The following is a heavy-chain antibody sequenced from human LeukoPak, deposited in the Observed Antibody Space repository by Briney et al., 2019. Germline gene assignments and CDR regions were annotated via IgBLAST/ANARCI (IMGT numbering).Heavy chain of an antibody. CDR2: INSDGYSI. Sequence: GGPLRLSCAASGFTFRGYWMHWVRHAPGKGRVWVSHINSDGYSITYADSVKGRFTISRDNAKNTLYLQMNSLIAEDTAVYFCTRAGYSSAFDSWGQGTLVTVSS. V-gene: IGHV3-74*03. CDR1: GFTFRGYW. J-gene: IGHJ5*01. D-gene: IGHD6-19*01. CDR3: TRAGYSSAFDS.